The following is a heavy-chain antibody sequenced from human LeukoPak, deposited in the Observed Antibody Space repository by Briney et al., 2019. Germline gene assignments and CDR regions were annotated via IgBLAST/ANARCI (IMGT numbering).Heavy chain of an antibody. V-gene: IGHV3-23*01. CDR2: ISGSGGST. CDR3: AKDPIGIAAAGTLS. D-gene: IGHD6-13*01. CDR1: GFTFSSYA. J-gene: IGHJ5*02. Sequence: GGSLRLSCAASGFTFSSYAMSWVRQAPGKGLEWVSAISGSGGSTYYADSVKGRFTISRDNSKNTLYLQMNSLRAEDTVVYYCAKDPIGIAAAGTLSWGQGTLVTVSS.